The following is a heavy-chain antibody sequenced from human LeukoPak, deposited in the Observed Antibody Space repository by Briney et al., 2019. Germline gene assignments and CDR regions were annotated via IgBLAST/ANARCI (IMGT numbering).Heavy chain of an antibody. V-gene: IGHV1-2*02. CDR1: GYTFNGYY. CDR3: ASGKTLYYYMDV. Sequence: ASVKVSCKSSGYTFNGYYMHWVRQAPGQGLEWMGWINPNSGGTNHAQKFQGRVTMTRDTSISTAYMELSRLRSDDTAVYYCASGKTLYYYMDVWGKGTTVTISS. CDR2: INPNSGGT. J-gene: IGHJ6*03. D-gene: IGHD1-14*01.